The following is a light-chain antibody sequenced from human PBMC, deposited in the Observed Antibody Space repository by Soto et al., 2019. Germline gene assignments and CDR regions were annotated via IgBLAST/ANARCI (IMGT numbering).Light chain of an antibody. J-gene: IGLJ1*01. CDR1: SSDVGSENY. Sequence: QSALTQPASVSGSPGQSITISCTGTSSDVGSENYVSWYQQHPGRAPKLMIYDVSNRPSGVSNRFSGSKSGNTASLTISGLQAEDEADYYCSSYSTTSTLVFGSGTKVTVL. CDR3: SSYSTTSTLV. V-gene: IGLV2-14*03. CDR2: DVS.